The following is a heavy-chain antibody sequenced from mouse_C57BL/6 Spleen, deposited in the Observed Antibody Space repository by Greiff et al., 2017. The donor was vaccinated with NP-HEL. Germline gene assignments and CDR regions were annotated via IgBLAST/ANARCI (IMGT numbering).Heavy chain of an antibody. CDR1: GYTFTDYY. CDR3: ARSELGRINY. J-gene: IGHJ2*01. Sequence: QVQLKESGAELVRPGASVKLSCKASGYTFTDYYINWVKQRPGQGLEWIARIYPGSGNTYYNEKFKGKATLTAEKSSSTAYMQLSSLTSEDSAVYFCARSELGRINYWGQGTTLTVSS. V-gene: IGHV1-76*01. D-gene: IGHD4-1*01. CDR2: IYPGSGNT.